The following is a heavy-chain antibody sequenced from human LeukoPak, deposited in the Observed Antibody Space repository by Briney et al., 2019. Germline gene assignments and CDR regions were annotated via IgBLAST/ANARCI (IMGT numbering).Heavy chain of an antibody. Sequence: GGSLRLSCAASGFTFSSYDMHWVRQATGKGLEWVSAIGTAGDTYYPGSVKGRFTISRENAKNSLYLQMNSLRAGDTAVYYCARAQLERGAFDIWGQGTMVTVSS. D-gene: IGHD1-1*01. V-gene: IGHV3-13*01. CDR3: ARAQLERGAFDI. CDR1: GFTFSSYD. CDR2: IGTAGDT. J-gene: IGHJ3*02.